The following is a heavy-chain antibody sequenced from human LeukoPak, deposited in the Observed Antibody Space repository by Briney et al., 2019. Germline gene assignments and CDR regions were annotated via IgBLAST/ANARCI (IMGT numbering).Heavy chain of an antibody. D-gene: IGHD6-6*01. CDR1: GGSISSLY. Sequence: SETLSLTCSVSGGSISSLYWSWSRQPPGKGLEWIGYIYYTGSTNYNPSLKSRVTMFVDMSKNQFSLRLSSVTAADTAVYYCARHRAYSSSSPFDYWGQGTLVTVSS. CDR2: IYYTGST. V-gene: IGHV4-59*08. CDR3: ARHRAYSSSSPFDY. J-gene: IGHJ4*02.